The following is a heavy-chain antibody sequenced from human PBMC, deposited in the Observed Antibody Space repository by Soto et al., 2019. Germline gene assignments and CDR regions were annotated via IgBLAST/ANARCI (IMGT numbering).Heavy chain of an antibody. Sequence: EVQLLESGGGLVQPGGSLRLSCAASGFTCSFCAMNWVRQAPGKGLEWVSSLRGSGGDTYYADSVRGRFTISRDNSKNTLYLQMNSLRVEDTAVDYCVKGHSDSYYYFDYWGQGTLVTVSS. CDR1: GFTCSFCA. CDR2: LRGSGGDT. CDR3: VKGHSDSYYYFDY. D-gene: IGHD3-22*01. J-gene: IGHJ4*02. V-gene: IGHV3-23*01.